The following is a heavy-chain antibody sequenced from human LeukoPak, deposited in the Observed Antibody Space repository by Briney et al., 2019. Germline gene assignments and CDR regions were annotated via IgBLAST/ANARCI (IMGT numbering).Heavy chain of an antibody. CDR2: ISGSGGST. Sequence: PGGSLRLSCAASGFTFSSYAMSWVRQAPGKGLEWVSAISGSGGSTYYADSVKGRFTISRDNSKNTLYQQMNSLRAEDTAVYYCAKGPRFLEWLSPDPYFDYWGQGTLVTVSS. CDR1: GFTFSSYA. CDR3: AKGPRFLEWLSPDPYFDY. D-gene: IGHD3-3*01. V-gene: IGHV3-23*01. J-gene: IGHJ4*02.